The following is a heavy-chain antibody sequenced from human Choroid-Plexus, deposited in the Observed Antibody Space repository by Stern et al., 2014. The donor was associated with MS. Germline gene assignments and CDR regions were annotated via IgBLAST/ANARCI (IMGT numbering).Heavy chain of an antibody. CDR3: AKDRQYLTYFFDH. V-gene: IGHV3-30*18. CDR2: VSYDGSNK. Sequence: QVQLVESGGGVVQPGRPLRLSCEASGFTFGSCAMHWVRQAPGKGLEWVAGVSYDGSNKDYAHPVQGSFTISRDNTQNTLYMQMSSLRPEDTAVYYCAKDRQYLTYFFDHWGQGSLVTVSS. J-gene: IGHJ5*02. CDR1: GFTFGSCA. D-gene: IGHD2/OR15-2a*01.